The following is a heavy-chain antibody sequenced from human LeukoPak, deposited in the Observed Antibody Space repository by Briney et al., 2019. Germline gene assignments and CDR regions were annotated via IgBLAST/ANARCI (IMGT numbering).Heavy chain of an antibody. CDR1: GFAFGSYG. CDR3: ARDGQDDDYYYYYYMDV. CDR2: IWVDGSNT. D-gene: IGHD5-24*01. Sequence: PGRSLRLSCAASGFAFGSYGMHWVRQAPGKGLEWVAVIWVDGSNTHYADSVKGRFTISRDNSKNTLYLQMSSLRAEDTAVYFCARDGQDDDYYYYYYMDVWGKGTTVTVSS. J-gene: IGHJ6*03. V-gene: IGHV3-33*01.